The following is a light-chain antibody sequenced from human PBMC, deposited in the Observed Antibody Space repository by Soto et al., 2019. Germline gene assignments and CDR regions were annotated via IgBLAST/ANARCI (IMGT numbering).Light chain of an antibody. CDR2: EGT. J-gene: IGLJ2*01. V-gene: IGLV2-23*01. CDR1: SSDVGSYNL. CDR3: CSYAGSSTDVL. Sequence: QSVLTQPASVSGSPGQSITISCTGTSSDVGSYNLVSWYQQHPGKAPKLMIYEGTRRPSGVSNRFSGSKSGNTASLTISGLQADDEADYYCCSYAGSSTDVLFGGGTKVTVL.